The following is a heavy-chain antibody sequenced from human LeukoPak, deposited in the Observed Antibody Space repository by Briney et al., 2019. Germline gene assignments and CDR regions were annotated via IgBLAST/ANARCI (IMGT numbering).Heavy chain of an antibody. CDR2: TNADESTT. D-gene: IGHD6-6*01. Sequence: GGSLRLSCAASGLTFSRHWMHWVRQAPGKGKEWVSRTNADESTTGYADSVKGRFTISRDNAKNTLYLQMNSLRAEDTAVYYCARGSSATGDYTMDVWGQGTTVTVSS. CDR1: GLTFSRHW. CDR3: ARGSSATGDYTMDV. V-gene: IGHV3-74*01. J-gene: IGHJ6*02.